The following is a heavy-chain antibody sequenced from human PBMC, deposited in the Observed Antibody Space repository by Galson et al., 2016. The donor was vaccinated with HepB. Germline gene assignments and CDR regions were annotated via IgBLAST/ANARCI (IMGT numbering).Heavy chain of an antibody. J-gene: IGHJ5*01. V-gene: IGHV3-23*01. CDR2: VNQSGDRT. CDR1: GFILSDYW. D-gene: IGHD1-26*01. Sequence: SLRLSCAATGFILSDYWMNWVRQTPGKGLVWVSDVNQSGDRTYYADSVKGRFAISRDNSMNTLSLQMSSLRAEDTALYYCAKAMIHGSSYDSWGQGTLVTVSS. CDR3: AKAMIHGSSYDS.